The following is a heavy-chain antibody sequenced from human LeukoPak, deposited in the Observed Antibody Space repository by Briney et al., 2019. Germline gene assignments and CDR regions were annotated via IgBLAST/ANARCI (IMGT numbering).Heavy chain of an antibody. CDR1: GFIFSDYN. Sequence: PGGSLRLSCAVSGFIFSDYNMNWVRQAPGKGLEWVAVIWYDGSNKYYADSVKGRFTISRDNSKNTLYLQMNSLRAEDTAVYYCAREALPYYYDSSGYYYYYYGMDVWGQGTTVTVSS. J-gene: IGHJ6*02. CDR3: AREALPYYYDSSGYYYYYYGMDV. V-gene: IGHV3-33*08. CDR2: IWYDGSNK. D-gene: IGHD3-22*01.